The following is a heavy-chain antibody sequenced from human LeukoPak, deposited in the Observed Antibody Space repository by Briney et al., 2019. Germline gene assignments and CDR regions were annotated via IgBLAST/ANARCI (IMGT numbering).Heavy chain of an antibody. V-gene: IGHV3-53*01. CDR2: IYSAGST. Sequence: GGSLRLSCAASGFSVSTNYMSWVRQAPGKGLEWVSVIYSAGSTYYADCVKGRFTISRDNSKNTLYLQMNSLRAEDTAVYYCARGEDYGDYFDYWGQGTLVTVSS. J-gene: IGHJ4*02. CDR1: GFSVSTNY. CDR3: ARGEDYGDYFDY. D-gene: IGHD4-17*01.